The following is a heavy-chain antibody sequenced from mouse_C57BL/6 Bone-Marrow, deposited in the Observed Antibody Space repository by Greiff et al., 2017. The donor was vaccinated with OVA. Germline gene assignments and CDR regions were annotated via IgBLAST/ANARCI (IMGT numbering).Heavy chain of an antibody. Sequence: VQLQQSGAELARPGASVKLSCKASGYTFTSYGISWVKQRTGQGLEWIGEIYPRSGNTYYNEKFKGKATLTADKSSSTAYMELRSLTSEDSAVYFCARGLYYYGSSYDYAMDYWGQGTSVTVSS. J-gene: IGHJ4*01. CDR2: IYPRSGNT. V-gene: IGHV1-81*01. D-gene: IGHD1-1*01. CDR1: GYTFTSYG. CDR3: ARGLYYYGSSYDYAMDY.